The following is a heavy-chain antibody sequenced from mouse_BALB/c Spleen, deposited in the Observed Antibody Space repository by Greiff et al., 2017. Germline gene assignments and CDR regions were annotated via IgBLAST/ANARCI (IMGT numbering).Heavy chain of an antibody. J-gene: IGHJ3*01. D-gene: IGHD6-1*01. Sequence: EVQLVESGGGLVKPGGSLKLSCAASGFTFSSYAMSWVRQTPEKRLEWVASISSGGSTYYPDSVKGRFTISRDNARNILYLQMSSLRSEDTAMYYCARDSAWFAYWGQGTLVTVSA. CDR3: ARDSAWFAY. V-gene: IGHV5-6-5*01. CDR2: ISSGGST. CDR1: GFTFSSYA.